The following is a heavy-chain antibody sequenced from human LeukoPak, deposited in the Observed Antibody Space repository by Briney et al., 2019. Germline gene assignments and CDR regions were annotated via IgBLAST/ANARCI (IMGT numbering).Heavy chain of an antibody. CDR1: GFTFSSYA. Sequence: PGGSLRLSCAASGFTFSSYAMSWVRQAPGKGLEWVSAISGSGGSTYYADSVKGRFTISRDNSKNTLYLQMNSLRAEDTAVYYCAKYCGGDCYSPDGDNYYYYYMDVWGKGTTVTVSS. D-gene: IGHD2-21*02. CDR2: ISGSGGST. J-gene: IGHJ6*03. CDR3: AKYCGGDCYSPDGDNYYYYYMDV. V-gene: IGHV3-23*01.